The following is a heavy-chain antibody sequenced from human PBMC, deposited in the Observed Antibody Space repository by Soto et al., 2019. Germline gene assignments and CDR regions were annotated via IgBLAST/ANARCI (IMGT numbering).Heavy chain of an antibody. V-gene: IGHV4-39*01. CDR1: GGSVTNSSYY. CDR3: VSQRTTVPTQAYFDY. D-gene: IGHD4-17*01. Sequence: SETMSLTCTVSGGSVTNSSYYWGWIRQSPGKGLEWIGSVYYRGRSYSKSSVKSRVTISVDTSKNRFSLSLNSVTASDTAVYFCVSQRTTVPTQAYFDYWGPGALVTVSS. J-gene: IGHJ4*02. CDR2: VYYRGRS.